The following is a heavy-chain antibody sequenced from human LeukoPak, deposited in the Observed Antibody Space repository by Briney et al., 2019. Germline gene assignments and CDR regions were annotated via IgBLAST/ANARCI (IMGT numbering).Heavy chain of an antibody. Sequence: PGGSLRLSCVASGFTFSTYDMKWVRQAPGKGLKWVSYISASSTIKNYADSVKGRFTVSRDEAKNSMYLQMNSLRDEDTAVYYCARDAGSSWYWGALDMWGQGTVVIVSS. J-gene: IGHJ3*02. CDR3: ARDAGSSWYWGALDM. CDR2: ISASSTIK. CDR1: GFTFSTYD. V-gene: IGHV3-48*02. D-gene: IGHD6-13*01.